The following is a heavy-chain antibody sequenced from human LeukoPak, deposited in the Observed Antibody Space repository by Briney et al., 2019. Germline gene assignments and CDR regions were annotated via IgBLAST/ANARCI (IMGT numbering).Heavy chain of an antibody. D-gene: IGHD1-1*01. J-gene: IGHJ4*02. CDR1: GFTFDDYT. Sequence: PGGSLRLSCAASGFTFDDYTMHWVRQAPGKGLEWVSLISWDGGSTYYADSVKGRFTISRDNSKNSLYLQMNNLRTEDTALYYCAKETEIGYYFDYWGQGTLVTVSS. CDR2: ISWDGGST. V-gene: IGHV3-43*01. CDR3: AKETEIGYYFDY.